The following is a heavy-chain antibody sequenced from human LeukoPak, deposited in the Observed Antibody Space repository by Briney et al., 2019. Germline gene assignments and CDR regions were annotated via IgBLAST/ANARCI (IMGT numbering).Heavy chain of an antibody. V-gene: IGHV3-48*03. CDR2: ISSSGSTI. D-gene: IGHD3-10*01. Sequence: GGSLRLSCAASGFTFSSYEMNWVRQAPGKGLEWVSYISSSGSTIYYEDSVKGRFTITRDNAKNSLYLQMNSLRAEDTAVYYCARGYGSGSYYSPPFDYWGQGTLVTVSS. J-gene: IGHJ4*02. CDR1: GFTFSSYE. CDR3: ARGYGSGSYYSPPFDY.